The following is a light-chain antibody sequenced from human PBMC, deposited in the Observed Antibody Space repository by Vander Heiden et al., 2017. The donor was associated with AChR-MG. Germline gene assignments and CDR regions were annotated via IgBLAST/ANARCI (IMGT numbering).Light chain of an antibody. J-gene: IGKJ1*01. CDR2: AAS. CDR3: EQSYTTRWT. Sequence: DIQMTQSPSSLSASVGDRVTITCRASRSISNYLNWYQHKPGTPPKLLISAASSLQSGVPSRFSGRGSGTDFTLTISSLQPEDFATYFCEQSYTTRWTFAQGTKVEIK. V-gene: IGKV1-39*01. CDR1: RSISNY.